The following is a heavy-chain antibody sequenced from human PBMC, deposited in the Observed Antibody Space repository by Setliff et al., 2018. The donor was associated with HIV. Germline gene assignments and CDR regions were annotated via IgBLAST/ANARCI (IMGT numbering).Heavy chain of an antibody. CDR3: ARESPSSSWFYFDF. J-gene: IGHJ4*02. CDR1: GGSISSYY. Sequence: SETLSLTCTVSGGSISSYYWSWIRQPPGKGLEWIGYINHRGSTNYNPSLKSRVTVSVDTSKNQFSLKLGSVTAADTAVYYCARESPSSSWFYFDFWGQGTLVTVSS. CDR2: INHRGST. D-gene: IGHD6-13*01. V-gene: IGHV4-59*12.